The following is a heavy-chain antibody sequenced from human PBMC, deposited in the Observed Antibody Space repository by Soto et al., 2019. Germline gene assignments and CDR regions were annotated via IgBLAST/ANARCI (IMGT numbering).Heavy chain of an antibody. CDR1: GGSISSYY. J-gene: IGHJ4*02. CDR2: IYYSGST. Sequence: QVQLQESGPGLVKPSETLSLTCTVSGGSISSYYWSWIRQPPGKGLEWIGYIYYSGSTNYNPSLKSRLTQSVDTSKNQFSLKLSSVTAADTAVYYCARHLYYDGSGSYSPFDYWGQGTLVTVSS. V-gene: IGHV4-59*08. CDR3: ARHLYYDGSGSYSPFDY. D-gene: IGHD3-10*01.